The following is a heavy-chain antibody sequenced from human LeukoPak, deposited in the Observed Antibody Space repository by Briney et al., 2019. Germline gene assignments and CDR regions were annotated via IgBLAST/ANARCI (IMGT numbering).Heavy chain of an antibody. CDR3: ARRSSGRNEAPFDY. CDR1: GXTVRTNY. D-gene: IGHD1-26*01. J-gene: IGHJ4*02. Sequence: GGSLRLSCAASGXTVRTNYMSWVRQAPGKGLEWVSIIYSGGSTYYADSVKGRFTISRDNSKNTLNLQMNRLRAEDTAVYYCARRSSGRNEAPFDYWGQGILVTVSS. V-gene: IGHV3-53*01. CDR2: IYSGGST.